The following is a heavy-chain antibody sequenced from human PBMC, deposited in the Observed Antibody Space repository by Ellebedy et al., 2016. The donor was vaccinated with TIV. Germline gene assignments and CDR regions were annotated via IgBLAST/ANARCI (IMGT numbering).Heavy chain of an antibody. Sequence: GESLKISCQGSGYSFSNYWITWVRQMPGKGLEWMGRIDPSDSYTHYGPSFQGHVTISVDKSINTAYLQWSSLKASDAAVYYCARLLGSGSLHYFDYWGQGILVTVSS. CDR1: GYSFSNYW. CDR2: IDPSDSYT. V-gene: IGHV5-10-1*01. J-gene: IGHJ4*02. D-gene: IGHD3-10*01. CDR3: ARLLGSGSLHYFDY.